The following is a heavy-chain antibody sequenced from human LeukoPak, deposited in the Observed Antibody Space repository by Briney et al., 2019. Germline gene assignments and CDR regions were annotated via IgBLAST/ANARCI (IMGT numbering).Heavy chain of an antibody. CDR1: GGSFSGYY. V-gene: IGHV4-34*01. CDR2: INHSGST. D-gene: IGHD3-3*01. CDR3: ARGRGRFLEWRSSSGNWFDP. J-gene: IGHJ5*02. Sequence: SETLSLTCAVYGGSFSGYYWSWIRQPPGKELEWIGEINHSGSTNYTPSIKSRVTISVDTSKNQFSLKLSSVTAADTAVYYCARGRGRFLEWRSSSGNWFDPWGQGTLVTVSS.